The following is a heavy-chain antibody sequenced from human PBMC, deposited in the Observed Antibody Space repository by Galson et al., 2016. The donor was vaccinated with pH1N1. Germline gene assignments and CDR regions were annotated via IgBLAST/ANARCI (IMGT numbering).Heavy chain of an antibody. V-gene: IGHV5-51*03. J-gene: IGHJ3*02. CDR1: GYSFISQW. CDR3: ARQYDFGDYRGNAVDS. CDR2: VNPGGSTI. Sequence: QSGAEVKKPGESLKISCKASGYSFISQWIAWVRQVPGKGLEWVGVVNPGGSTIRYSPSFQGQVNISSDKSISTAYLQWISLRASDTATYYCARQYDFGDYRGNAVDSWVQVTVVLVSS. D-gene: IGHD4-17*01.